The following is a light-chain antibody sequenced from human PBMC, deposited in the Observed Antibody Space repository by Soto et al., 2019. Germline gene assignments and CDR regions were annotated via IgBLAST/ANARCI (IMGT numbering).Light chain of an antibody. CDR2: DDN. CDR1: SSNIGGNS. J-gene: IGLJ1*01. V-gene: IGLV1-51*01. CDR3: GTWDSSLSVHV. Sequence: QSVLTQPPSVSAAPGQKVTISCSGSSSNIGGNSVSWYQQLPGTAPKLLIYDDNKRPSGIPDRFSGSKSGTSATLGITGFQTGDEADYYCGTWDSSLSVHVFGTGTKVTVL.